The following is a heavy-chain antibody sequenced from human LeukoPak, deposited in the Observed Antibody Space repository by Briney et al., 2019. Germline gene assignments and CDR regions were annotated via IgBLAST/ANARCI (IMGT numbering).Heavy chain of an antibody. D-gene: IGHD1-26*01. V-gene: IGHV3-53*04. J-gene: IGHJ3*02. CDR1: GFTFSDFY. CDR2: IYSGGST. Sequence: PGGSLRLSCAVSGFTFSDFYMSWVRQAPGKGLEWVSVIYSGGSTYYADSVKGRFTISRHDSRNTLYLQMNSLRTEDTAVYYCAKGGGWENPAFHIWGQGTMVTVAS. CDR3: AKGGGWENPAFHI.